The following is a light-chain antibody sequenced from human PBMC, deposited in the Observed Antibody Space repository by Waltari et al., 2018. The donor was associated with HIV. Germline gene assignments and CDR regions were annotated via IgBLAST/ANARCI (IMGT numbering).Light chain of an antibody. J-gene: IGKJ1*01. CDR2: AAC. CDR1: QSVSSN. V-gene: IGKV3-15*01. Sequence: EIVMTQSPATLYVSLGDTVTLSCRASQSVSSNLAWYQQKPGRAPRLLIYAACTRAAGIPARFSGRWSGTEFTLTINSLQSEDFAVYYCQQYNDWPPEATFGQGTKVEVK. CDR3: QQYNDWPPEAT.